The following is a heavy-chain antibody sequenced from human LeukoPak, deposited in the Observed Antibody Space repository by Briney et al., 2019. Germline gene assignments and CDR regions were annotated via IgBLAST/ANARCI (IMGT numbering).Heavy chain of an antibody. Sequence: GGSLRLSCAASGFTFSSYGMHWVRQAPGKGLEWVAVISYDGSNKYYADSVKGRFTISRDNSKDTLYLQMNSLRAEDTAVYYCAKNSVRSGYYYGYWGQGTLVTVSS. J-gene: IGHJ4*02. CDR1: GFTFSSYG. CDR2: ISYDGSNK. D-gene: IGHD3-22*01. V-gene: IGHV3-30*18. CDR3: AKNSVRSGYYYGY.